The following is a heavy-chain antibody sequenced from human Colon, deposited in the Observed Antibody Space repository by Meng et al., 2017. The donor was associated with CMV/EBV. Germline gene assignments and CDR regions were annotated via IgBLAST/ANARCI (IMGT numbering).Heavy chain of an antibody. D-gene: IGHD6-13*01. CDR2: ISAYDGHT. J-gene: IGHJ4*02. CDR1: GYIFSSYG. V-gene: IGHV1-18*01. CDR3: ARDRSSSDY. Sequence: ASVKVSCKASGYIFSSYGISWVRQAPGQGLEWMGWISAYDGHTDYAQKFQGRVTMTTDTSTSTTYMELRRLRSDDTAVYYCARDRSSSDYWGQGTLVTVSS.